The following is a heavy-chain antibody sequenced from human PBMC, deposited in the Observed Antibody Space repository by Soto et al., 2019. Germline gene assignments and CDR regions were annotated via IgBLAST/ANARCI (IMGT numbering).Heavy chain of an antibody. CDR1: VYTFTGYA. CDR3: ARGGVGVVVAATAYYYYYYGMDV. Sequence: XSGKVCCKASVYTFTGYAMHWVRQAPGQRLEWVGWINAGNGNTKYSQKFQGRVTITRDTSASTAYMELSSLRSEDTAVYYCARGGVGVVVAATAYYYYYYGMDVWGQGTTVTVSS. V-gene: IGHV1-3*01. CDR2: INAGNGNT. D-gene: IGHD2-15*01. J-gene: IGHJ6*02.